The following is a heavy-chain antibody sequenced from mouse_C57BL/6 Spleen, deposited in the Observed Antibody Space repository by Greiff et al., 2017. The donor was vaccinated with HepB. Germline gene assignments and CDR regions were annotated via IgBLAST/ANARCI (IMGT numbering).Heavy chain of an antibody. J-gene: IGHJ2*01. D-gene: IGHD2-14*01. Sequence: EVQLQQSGPELVKPGASVKISCKASGYSFTDYNMNWVKQSNGKSLEWIGEINPNYGTTSYNQKFKGKATLTADKSSSTAYMQLNSLTSEDSAVYYCARSRYEDPDFDYWGQGTTLTVAS. CDR2: INPNYGTT. V-gene: IGHV1-39*01. CDR3: ARSRYEDPDFDY. CDR1: GYSFTDYN.